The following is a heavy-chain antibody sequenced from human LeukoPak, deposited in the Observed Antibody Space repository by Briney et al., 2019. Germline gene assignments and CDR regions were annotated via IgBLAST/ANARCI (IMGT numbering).Heavy chain of an antibody. D-gene: IGHD4-11*01. CDR3: ARGGTTVTPLDY. CDR2: IYYSGST. J-gene: IGHJ4*02. Sequence: SETLSLTCTVSNGSISSYYWSWIRQPPGKGLEWIGYIYYSGSTYYNPSLKSRVTISVDTSKNQFSLKLSSVTAADTAVYYCARGGTTVTPLDYWGQGTLVTVSS. CDR1: NGSISSYY. V-gene: IGHV4-30-4*01.